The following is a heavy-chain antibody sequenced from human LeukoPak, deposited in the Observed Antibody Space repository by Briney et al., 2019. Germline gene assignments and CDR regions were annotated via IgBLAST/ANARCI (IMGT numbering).Heavy chain of an antibody. CDR3: ARELSGFQL. V-gene: IGHV4-4*07. D-gene: IGHD3-22*01. CDR2: SYTTGST. J-gene: IGHJ4*02. Sequence: SGTLSLTCTISGGSIGPYYWSWLRQPAGKALEWIGRSYTTGSTNYNPSLKSRVTMSLDTSKNQFSLKLSSVTAADTAVYYCARELSGFQLWSQGTLVTVSS. CDR1: GGSIGPYY.